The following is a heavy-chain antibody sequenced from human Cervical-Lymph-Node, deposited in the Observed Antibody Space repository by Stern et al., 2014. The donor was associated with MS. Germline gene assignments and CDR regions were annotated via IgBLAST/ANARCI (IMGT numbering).Heavy chain of an antibody. D-gene: IGHD3-10*01. CDR2: VSVDAGNT. CDR3: ATAPMYFYTAGSYDF. Sequence: VQLVESGGGVVQPGGSLRLSCVASGFTFSIYGMYWVRQAPGQGLEWVGCVSVDAGNTDYAGYLKGRFTLSRDNSKNTPYLALDSLRTEYTAMYYCATAPMYFYTAGSYDFWGQGTLVTVSS. CDR1: GFTFSIYG. V-gene: IGHV3-30*03. J-gene: IGHJ1*01.